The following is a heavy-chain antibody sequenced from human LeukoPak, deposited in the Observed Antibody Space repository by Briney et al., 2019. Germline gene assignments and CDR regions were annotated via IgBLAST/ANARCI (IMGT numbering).Heavy chain of an antibody. CDR1: GFTFSGYA. D-gene: IGHD5-24*01. Sequence: GGSLRLSCAASGFTFSGYAMSWVRQTPGKRLEWIGRIISKSDGGTTDYAAPVKGRLIISRDDSKGTLYLQLNSLRSDDTAVYYCLAQYYFDYWGRGTLVTVSS. V-gene: IGHV3-15*01. J-gene: IGHJ4*02. CDR2: IISKSDGGTT. CDR3: LAQYYFDY.